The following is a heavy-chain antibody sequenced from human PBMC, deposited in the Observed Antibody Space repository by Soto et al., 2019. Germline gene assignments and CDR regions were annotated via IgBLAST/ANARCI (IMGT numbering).Heavy chain of an antibody. CDR1: GFSISKFS. J-gene: IGHJ4*02. V-gene: IGHV3-23*01. CDR3: AKGDSGTTPPYYFDR. Sequence: GGSLRLSCAASGFSISKFSMNWVRQAPGKGLDWVSSISGDGETTAYADSVQDRFTISKDNSKNTVSLQMRSLTAEDTAVYYCAKGDSGTTPPYYFDRWGQGTLVTVSS. CDR2: ISGDGETT. D-gene: IGHD1-1*01.